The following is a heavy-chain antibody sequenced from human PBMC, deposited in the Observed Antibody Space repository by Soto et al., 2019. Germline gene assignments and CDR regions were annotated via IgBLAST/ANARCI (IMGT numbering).Heavy chain of an antibody. V-gene: IGHV4-4*02. CDR1: GVSITTTNW. CDR2: VFHNGNS. CDR3: PRGSRGNSGTYER. J-gene: IGHJ4*02. D-gene: IGHD3-22*01. Sequence: SETLSLTCAVSGVSITTTNWWTWVRQPPGKGLEWIGEVFHNGNSNYNPSLKSRLTISLDRSKNQFSLKLTSVTAAHTAVYSCPRGSRGNSGTYERWAQATLVSVCS.